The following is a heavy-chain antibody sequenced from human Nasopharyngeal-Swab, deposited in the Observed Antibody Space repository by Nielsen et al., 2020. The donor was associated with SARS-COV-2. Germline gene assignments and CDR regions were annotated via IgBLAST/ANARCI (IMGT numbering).Heavy chain of an antibody. CDR3: ARGYSSSLC. CDR2: IYSGGST. Sequence: GESLKISCAASGFTVSSNYMSWVRQAQGKGLEWVSVIYSGGSTYYADSVKGRFTISRHNSKNTLYLQMNSLRAEDTAVYYCARGYSSSLCWGQGTLVTVSS. J-gene: IGHJ4*02. D-gene: IGHD6-13*01. V-gene: IGHV3-53*04. CDR1: GFTVSSNY.